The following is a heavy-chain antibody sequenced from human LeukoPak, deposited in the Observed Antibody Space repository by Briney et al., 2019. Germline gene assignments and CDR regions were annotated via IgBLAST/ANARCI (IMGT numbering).Heavy chain of an antibody. D-gene: IGHD2-15*01. CDR2: IDYSGST. J-gene: IGHJ4*02. V-gene: IGHV4-39*01. CDR3: ARPGDCSGGNCYSLVDF. CDR1: GASFSTTSYY. Sequence: SETLSLTCTVSGASFSTTSYYWGWIRQPPGKGLEWIGSIDYSGSTYYIPSLRSRVTMSVDTSKSQFSLKLSSVTAADTAVYYCARPGDCSGGNCYSLVDFGGQGTLVTVSS.